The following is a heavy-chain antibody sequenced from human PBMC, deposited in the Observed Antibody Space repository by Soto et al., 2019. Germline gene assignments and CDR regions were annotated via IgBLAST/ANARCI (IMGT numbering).Heavy chain of an antibody. J-gene: IGHJ3*02. V-gene: IGHV1-69*13. D-gene: IGHD3-9*01. CDR1: GGTFSSYA. CDR3: ARAQLRYFGSNAFXI. CDR2: IIPIFGTA. Sequence: SVKVSCKASGGTFSSYAISWVRQAPGQGLEWMGGIIPIFGTANYAQKFQGRVTITADESTSTAYMELSSLRSEDTAVYYCARAQLRYFGSNAFXIWGQGTMVTVSS.